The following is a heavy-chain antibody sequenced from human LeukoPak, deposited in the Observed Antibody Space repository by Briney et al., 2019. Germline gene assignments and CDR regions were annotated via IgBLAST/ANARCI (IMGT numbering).Heavy chain of an antibody. D-gene: IGHD1-26*01. CDR3: ARGRSNYYGMDV. Sequence: GGSLRLSCTASGFTFSNYWMNWVRQAPGKGLEWVANIKQDESAKNYVDSVKGRFTISRDNAKNSLYLQMNSLRAEDSAVYYCARGRSNYYGMDVWGQGTTVTVSS. CDR1: GFTFSNYW. CDR2: IKQDESAK. J-gene: IGHJ6*02. V-gene: IGHV3-7*03.